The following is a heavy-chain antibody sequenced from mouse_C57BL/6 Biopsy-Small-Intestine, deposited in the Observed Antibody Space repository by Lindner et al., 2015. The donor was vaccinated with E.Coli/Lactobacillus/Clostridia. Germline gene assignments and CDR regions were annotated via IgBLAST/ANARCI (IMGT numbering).Heavy chain of an antibody. CDR2: VNPSTGGA. V-gene: IGHV1-42*01. J-gene: IGHJ2*01. CDR1: GYSFTGNY. Sequence: VQLQESGPELVKSGASVKISCRASGYSFTGNYVNWVKQGPEKSLEWIGEVNPSTGGATYNQKFRAKATLTVDRSSSTAYIQLKSLTSEDSAVYYCARREVYYFDYWGQGTTLIVSS. CDR3: ARREVYYFDY.